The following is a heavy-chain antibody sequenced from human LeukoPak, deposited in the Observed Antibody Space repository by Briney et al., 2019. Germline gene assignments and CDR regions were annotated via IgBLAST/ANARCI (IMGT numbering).Heavy chain of an antibody. J-gene: IGHJ6*02. CDR2: IYTSGST. CDR1: GGSTSSYY. Sequence: SETLSLTCTVSGGSTSSYYWSWIRQPAGKGLEWIGRIYTSGSTNYNPSLKSRVTMSVDTSKNQFSLKLSSVTAADTAVYYCARDCSSTSCYSPYNGMDVWGQGTTVTVSS. CDR3: ARDCSSTSCYSPYNGMDV. D-gene: IGHD2-2*01. V-gene: IGHV4-4*07.